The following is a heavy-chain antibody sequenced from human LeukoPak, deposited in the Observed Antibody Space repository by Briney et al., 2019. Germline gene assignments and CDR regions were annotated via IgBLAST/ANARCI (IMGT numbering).Heavy chain of an antibody. CDR1: GFSFSHYP. D-gene: IGHD6-19*01. Sequence: GGSLRLSCVASGFSFSHYPMHWVRQAPGKGLEWVAVIWDDGSYKDYGDSVKGRFTISRDNSKDTLYLDMISLRAEDTAAYFCAGRFSSGEGYWGQGTHVTVSS. CDR3: AGRFSSGEGY. CDR2: IWDDGSYK. V-gene: IGHV3-30*02. J-gene: IGHJ4*02.